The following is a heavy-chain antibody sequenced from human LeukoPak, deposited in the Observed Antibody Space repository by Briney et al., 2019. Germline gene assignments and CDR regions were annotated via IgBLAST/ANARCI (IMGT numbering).Heavy chain of an antibody. V-gene: IGHV4-4*02. Sequence: SETLSLTCAVSGGSISSSNWWSWVRQPPGKGLEWIGEIYHSGSTNYNPSLKSRVTISVDKSKNQFSLKLSSVTAADTAVYYCVRGPYGSGISNWFDPWGQGTLVTVSS. D-gene: IGHD3-10*01. CDR2: IYHSGST. J-gene: IGHJ5*02. CDR3: VRGPYGSGISNWFDP. CDR1: GGSISSSNW.